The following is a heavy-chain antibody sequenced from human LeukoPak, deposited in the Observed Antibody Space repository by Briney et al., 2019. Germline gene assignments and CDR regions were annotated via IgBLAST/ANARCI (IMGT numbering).Heavy chain of an antibody. D-gene: IGHD3-22*01. J-gene: IGHJ4*02. Sequence: PGGSLRLSCAASGFTFSSYSMNWVRQAPGKGLEWVSSISSSSNYIYYADSVKGRFTISRDNAKNSLYLQMNSLRAEDTAVYYCARDRHDSSGYYLYYFDYWGQGTLVTVSS. CDR3: ARDRHDSSGYYLYYFDY. CDR2: ISSSSNYI. CDR1: GFTFSSYS. V-gene: IGHV3-21*01.